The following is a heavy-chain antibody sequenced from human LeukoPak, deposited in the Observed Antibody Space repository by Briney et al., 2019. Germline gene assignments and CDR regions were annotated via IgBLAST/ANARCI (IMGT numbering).Heavy chain of an antibody. CDR2: IYYSGST. CDR3: ARDLRGLYSGYDLSHD. Sequence: SETLSLTCTVSGGSISSYYWSWIRQPPGKGLERIGYIYYSGSTNYNPSLKSRVTISVDTSKHQFSLKLASVTAADTAVYYCARDLRGLYSGYDLSHDWGQGTLVTVSS. V-gene: IGHV4-59*01. CDR1: GGSISSYY. J-gene: IGHJ4*02. D-gene: IGHD5-12*01.